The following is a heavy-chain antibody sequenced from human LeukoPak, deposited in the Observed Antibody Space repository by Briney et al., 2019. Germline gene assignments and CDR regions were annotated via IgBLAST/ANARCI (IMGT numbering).Heavy chain of an antibody. Sequence: ASVKVSCKASGYTFTSYGISWVRQAPGQGLEWMGWISAYNGNTNYAQKLQGRATMTTDTSTSTAYMELRSLRSDDTAVYYCARDRNYDFWSGYYISYYYYYMDVWGKGTTVTVSS. CDR2: ISAYNGNT. J-gene: IGHJ6*03. CDR1: GYTFTSYG. CDR3: ARDRNYDFWSGYYISYYYYYMDV. D-gene: IGHD3-3*01. V-gene: IGHV1-18*01.